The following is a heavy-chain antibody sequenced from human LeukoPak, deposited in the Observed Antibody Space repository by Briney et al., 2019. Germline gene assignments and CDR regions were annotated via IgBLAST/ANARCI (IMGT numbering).Heavy chain of an antibody. J-gene: IGHJ5*02. D-gene: IGHD6-6*01. Sequence: AAVTVSLKSSVYSFTTYGISWVRQAPGQGGERMGWISAYNGNTNYAQKLQGRVTMTTDTSTSTAYMELRSLRSDDTAVYYCARDMIAVRPNWFDPWGQGTLVTVSS. CDR2: ISAYNGNT. CDR3: ARDMIAVRPNWFDP. CDR1: VYSFTTYG. V-gene: IGHV1-18*04.